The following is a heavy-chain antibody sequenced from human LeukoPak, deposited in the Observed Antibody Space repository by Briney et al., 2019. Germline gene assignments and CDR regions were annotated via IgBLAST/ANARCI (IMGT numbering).Heavy chain of an antibody. D-gene: IGHD4-17*01. CDR2: ISYDGSNI. Sequence: PGGSLRLSCAASGFTFSRYGMHWVRQAPGKGLEWVAVISYDGSNIYYADSVKGRFTTSRDNSKNTVYLQMNSLRAEDMAVYYCAKDPRRMYDYDDYGGVYWGQGTLVTVSS. CDR1: GFTFSRYG. V-gene: IGHV3-30*18. J-gene: IGHJ4*02. CDR3: AKDPRRMYDYDDYGGVY.